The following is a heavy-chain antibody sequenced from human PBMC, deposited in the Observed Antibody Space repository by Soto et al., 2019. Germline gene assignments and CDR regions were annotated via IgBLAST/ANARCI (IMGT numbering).Heavy chain of an antibody. CDR1: RFTFSSYA. CDR3: AKDLKHTIFGVVIIGYYYYGMDV. CDR2: ISGSGGST. D-gene: IGHD3-3*01. Sequence: PGGSLRLSCAASRFTFSSYAMSWVRQAPGKGLEWVSAISGSGGSTYYADSVKGRFTISRDNSKNTLYLQMNSLRAEDTAVYYCAKDLKHTIFGVVIIGYYYYGMDVWGQGTTVTVSS. V-gene: IGHV3-23*01. J-gene: IGHJ6*02.